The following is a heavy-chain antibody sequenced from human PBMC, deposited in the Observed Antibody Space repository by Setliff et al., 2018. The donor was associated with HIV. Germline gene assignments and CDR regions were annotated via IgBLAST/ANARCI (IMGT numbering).Heavy chain of an antibody. Sequence: ASVKVSCKASGYTFTSYGISWVRQAPGQGLEWMGWISAYNGNTNYAQKLQGRVTMTTDTSTSTAYMELRSLGSDDTAVYYCARGRRYFDWLPSYYFDYWGQGTLVTVSS. V-gene: IGHV1-18*01. CDR1: GYTFTSYG. CDR2: ISAYNGNT. D-gene: IGHD3-9*01. J-gene: IGHJ4*02. CDR3: ARGRRYFDWLPSYYFDY.